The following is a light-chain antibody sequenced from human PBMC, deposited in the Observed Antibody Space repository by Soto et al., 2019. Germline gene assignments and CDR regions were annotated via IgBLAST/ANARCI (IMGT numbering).Light chain of an antibody. CDR3: QQYNNWPPPT. J-gene: IGKJ4*01. CDR2: GAS. Sequence: EIVLTQSPATLSVSPGDSATLSCRASQSVSSNLAWYQQKPGQAPRLLIYGASTRATGIPARFSGSGSETEFTLTISSLQSEDFAVYYCQQYNNWPPPTFGGGTKVDIK. CDR1: QSVSSN. V-gene: IGKV3-15*01.